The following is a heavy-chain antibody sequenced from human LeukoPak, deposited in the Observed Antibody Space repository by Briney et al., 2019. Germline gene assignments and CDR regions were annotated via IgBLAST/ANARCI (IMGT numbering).Heavy chain of an antibody. V-gene: IGHV4-59*01. Sequence: SETLPLTCTVSGGSISSYYWSWIRQPPGKGLEWIGYIYYSGSTNYNPSLKSRVTISVDTSKNQFSLKLSSVTAADTAVYYCARDDPIAGDNAFDIWGQGTMVTVSS. CDR2: IYYSGST. CDR1: GGSISSYY. CDR3: ARDDPIAGDNAFDI. J-gene: IGHJ3*02. D-gene: IGHD7-27*01.